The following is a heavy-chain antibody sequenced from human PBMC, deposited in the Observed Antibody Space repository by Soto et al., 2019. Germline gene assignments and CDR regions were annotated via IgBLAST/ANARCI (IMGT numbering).Heavy chain of an antibody. CDR2: IYYSGST. Sequence: SETLSLTCTVSGGSVSSGSYYWSWIRQPPGKGLEWIGYIYYSGSTNYNPSLKSRVTISVDTSKNQFSLKLSSVTAADTAVYYCARDGSIGGSDYYYYYGMDVWGQGTTITVSS. CDR3: ARDGSIGGSDYYYYYGMDV. J-gene: IGHJ6*02. D-gene: IGHD2-15*01. V-gene: IGHV4-61*01. CDR1: GGSVSSGSYY.